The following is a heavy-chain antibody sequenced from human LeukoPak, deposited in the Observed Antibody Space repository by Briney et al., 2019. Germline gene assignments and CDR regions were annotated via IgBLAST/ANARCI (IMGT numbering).Heavy chain of an antibody. J-gene: IGHJ4*02. CDR1: GFTFSSYT. V-gene: IGHV3-23*01. CDR3: AKGVSRGVDPTGLEY. CDR2: ITTSDGNT. Sequence: GGSLRLSCAASGFTFSSYTMSWVRQAPGKGLEWVSTITTSDGNTYYADSVKGRFTVSRDNSKNTLFLQTNSMRPEDTAVYYCAKGVSRGVDPTGLEYWGQGTLVTVSS. D-gene: IGHD1-1*01.